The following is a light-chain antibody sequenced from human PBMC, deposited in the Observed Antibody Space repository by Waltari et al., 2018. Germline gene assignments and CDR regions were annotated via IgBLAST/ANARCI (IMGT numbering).Light chain of an antibody. CDR1: QSVSSH. CDR2: DAS. CDR3: QQRSNWPLT. Sequence: EIVLTQSPATLSLSPGERATLSCRASQSVSSHLAWYQQTPGQAPRLLIYDASNRATGIPARFSGSGSGTDFTLTISSLEPEDFAVYYCQQRSNWPLTFGGGTKVEIK. V-gene: IGKV3-11*01. J-gene: IGKJ4*01.